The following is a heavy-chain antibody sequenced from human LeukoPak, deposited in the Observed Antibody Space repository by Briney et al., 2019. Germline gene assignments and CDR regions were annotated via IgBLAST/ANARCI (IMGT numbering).Heavy chain of an antibody. V-gene: IGHV4-34*01. CDR2: INHSGST. D-gene: IGHD6-19*01. CDR1: GGSFSNYL. Sequence: SDTLSLTCAVYGGSFSNYLLTWLRQPPGKGLEWIGEINHSGSTNYNPPLTSRATLSVDTSQHQFSLKVRSVTAADTAVYYCARGNRRGSSVWYNYWGQGSLVTVSS. J-gene: IGHJ4*02. CDR3: ARGNRRGSSVWYNY.